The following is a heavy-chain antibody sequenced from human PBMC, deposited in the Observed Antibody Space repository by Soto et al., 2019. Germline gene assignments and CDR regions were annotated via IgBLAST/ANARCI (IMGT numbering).Heavy chain of an antibody. CDR3: ARAGDSSGPVALGY. V-gene: IGHV4-59*08. J-gene: IGHJ4*02. D-gene: IGHD6-19*01. CDR2: IHYSGST. Sequence: SETLSLTCTVSGDSISSYYWSWIRQPPGKGLEWIGYIHYSGSTNYNPSIKSRVTISVDTSKNQFSLRLSSVTAADTAVYYCARAGDSSGPVALGYWGQGTLVTVSS. CDR1: GDSISSYY.